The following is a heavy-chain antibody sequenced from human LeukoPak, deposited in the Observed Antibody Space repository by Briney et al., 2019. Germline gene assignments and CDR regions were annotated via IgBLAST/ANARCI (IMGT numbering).Heavy chain of an antibody. CDR2: IYPGDSDT. J-gene: IGHJ5*02. V-gene: IGHV5-51*01. D-gene: IGHD3-22*01. CDR3: ARLGSDYYDSSDVFDP. Sequence: PGESLKISCKGSGYSFSSYWIGWVRQMPGKGLEWMGIIYPGDSDTRYSPSFQGQVTISADKSISTAYLQWSSLKASDTAMYYCARLGSDYYDSSDVFDPWGQGTLVTVSS. CDR1: GYSFSSYW.